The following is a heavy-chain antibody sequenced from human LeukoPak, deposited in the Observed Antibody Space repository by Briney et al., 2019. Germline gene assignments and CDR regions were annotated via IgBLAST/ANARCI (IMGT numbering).Heavy chain of an antibody. CDR1: GGSISSGDYY. CDR3: ARALRGGPTTLYYYMDV. V-gene: IGHV4-30-4*08. Sequence: SQTLSLTCTVAGGSISSGDYYWSWIRQPPGKGLEWIGYIYYSGSTYYNPSLKSRVTISVDTSKNQFSLKLSSVTAADTAVFYCARALRGGPTTLYYYMDVWGKGTTVTVSS. J-gene: IGHJ6*03. CDR2: IYYSGST. D-gene: IGHD1-26*01.